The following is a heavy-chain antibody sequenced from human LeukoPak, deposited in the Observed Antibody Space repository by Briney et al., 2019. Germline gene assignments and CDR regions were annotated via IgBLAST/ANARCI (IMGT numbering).Heavy chain of an antibody. CDR2: IEHDGRET. J-gene: IGHJ4*02. CDR3: ARGEDYDMSYRYYLDY. V-gene: IGHV3-7*01. Sequence: GGSLRLSCVASGFSFSSYWMNWVRLAPGKGLEWVANIEHDGRETYYVDSVEEGRFAISRDNAKNSVYLQMNSLRAEDTAVYYCARGEDYDMSYRYYLDYWGQGALVTVSS. D-gene: IGHD4-17*01. CDR1: GFSFSSYW.